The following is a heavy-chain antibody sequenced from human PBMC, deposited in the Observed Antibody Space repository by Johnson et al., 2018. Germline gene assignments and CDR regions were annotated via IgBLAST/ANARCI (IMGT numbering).Heavy chain of an antibody. V-gene: IGHV3-74*01. J-gene: IGHJ6*03. D-gene: IGHD3-22*01. CDR3: ARAQPNYYDSSGYSYYYYYMDV. CDR1: GFTFSSYW. CDR2: INSDGSST. Sequence: VQLQESGGGLVQPGGSLRLSCAASGFTFSSYWMHWVRQAPGKGLVWVSRINSDGSSTSYADSVKGRFTISRDNAKNTLALQMNSLRAEDTAVYYGARAQPNYYDSSGYSYYYYYMDVWGKGTTVTVSS.